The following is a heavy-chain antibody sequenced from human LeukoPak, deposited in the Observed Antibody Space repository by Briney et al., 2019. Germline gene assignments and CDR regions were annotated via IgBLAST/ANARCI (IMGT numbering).Heavy chain of an antibody. Sequence: SETLSLTCTVSGGSISSSSYYWGWIRQPPGKGLEWIGSIYYSGSTYYNPSLKSRVTISVDTSKNQFSLKLSSVTAADTAVYYCARMYSSSWLYFDYWGQGTLVTVSS. V-gene: IGHV4-39*07. CDR3: ARMYSSSWLYFDY. D-gene: IGHD6-13*01. CDR2: IYYSGST. J-gene: IGHJ4*02. CDR1: GGSISSSSYY.